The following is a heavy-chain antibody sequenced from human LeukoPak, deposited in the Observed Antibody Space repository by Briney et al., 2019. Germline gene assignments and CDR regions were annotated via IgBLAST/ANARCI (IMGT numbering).Heavy chain of an antibody. D-gene: IGHD3-10*01. CDR2: MKPEGSEK. CDR3: ARGPNYGSRSDYFDY. J-gene: IGHJ4*02. Sequence: GGSLRLSCAASGFTFSNYWMNWVRQTPGKGLEWVANMKPEGSEKYCVDCVKGRFTISRDNAKTSLYLQMNSLRAEDTAVYYCARGPNYGSRSDYFDYWGQGTLVTVSS. CDR1: GFTFSNYW. V-gene: IGHV3-7*03.